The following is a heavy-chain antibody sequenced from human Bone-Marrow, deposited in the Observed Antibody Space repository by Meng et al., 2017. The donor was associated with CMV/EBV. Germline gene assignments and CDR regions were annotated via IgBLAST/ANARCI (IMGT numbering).Heavy chain of an antibody. CDR2: IIPILGIA. Sequence: SVKVSCKASGGTFSSYTISWVRQAPGQGLEWMGRIIPILGIANYAQKFQGRVTITADKSTSTAYMELSSLRSEDTAVYYCARADIAAAGGNFDYWGQGTLVTVSS. D-gene: IGHD6-13*01. CDR3: ARADIAAAGGNFDY. J-gene: IGHJ4*02. CDR1: GGTFSSYT. V-gene: IGHV1-69*02.